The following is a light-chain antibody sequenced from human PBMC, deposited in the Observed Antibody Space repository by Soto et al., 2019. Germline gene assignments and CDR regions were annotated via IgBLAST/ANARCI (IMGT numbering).Light chain of an antibody. CDR2: GAS. V-gene: IGKV3-15*01. Sequence: EILMTQSPATLSVSPGERAILSCRASQNIGTYLVWYQQKPGQAPRLLLYGASTRATGVPARFSGSGSGTDFTLTVSSLQSEDFAVYYCQQYYNWPPWTFGLGTKVEIK. CDR3: QQYYNWPPWT. CDR1: QNIGTY. J-gene: IGKJ1*01.